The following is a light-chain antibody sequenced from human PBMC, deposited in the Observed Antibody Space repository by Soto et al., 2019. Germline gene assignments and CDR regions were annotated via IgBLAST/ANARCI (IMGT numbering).Light chain of an antibody. V-gene: IGKV1-33*01. Sequence: DIQMTQSPSSLSASVGDRVTITCQASQDISNYLYWYQQKPGKDPKRLIYDASNLETGVPSRFSGSGSGTDSTFTISSLQPEDIATYYCQQYDNLPPYTCGKGTKLEIK. J-gene: IGKJ2*01. CDR1: QDISNY. CDR3: QQYDNLPPYT. CDR2: DAS.